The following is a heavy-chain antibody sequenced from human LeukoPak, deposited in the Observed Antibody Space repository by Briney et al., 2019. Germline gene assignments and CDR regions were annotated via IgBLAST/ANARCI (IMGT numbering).Heavy chain of an antibody. D-gene: IGHD3-10*01. CDR2: ISSSGSTI. V-gene: IGHV3-48*03. CDR1: GFTFSSYE. CDR3: ARDSSGSYYRY. Sequence: GGALRLSCAASGFTFSSYEMNRVRQAPGKGLEWVSYISSSGSTIYYADSVKGRFTISRDNAKNSLYLQMNSLRAEDTAVYYCARDSSGSYYRYWGQGTLVTVSS. J-gene: IGHJ4*02.